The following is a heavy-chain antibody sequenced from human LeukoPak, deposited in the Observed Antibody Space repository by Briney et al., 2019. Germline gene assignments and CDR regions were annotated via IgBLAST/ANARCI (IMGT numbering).Heavy chain of an antibody. Sequence: SVKVSCKASGGTFSSYAISWVRQAPGQRLEWMGGIIPIFGTANYAQKFQGRVTITTDESTSTAYMELSSLRSEDTAVYYCASPTYDYGDPLDYWGQGTLVTVSS. CDR3: ASPTYDYGDPLDY. CDR1: GGTFSSYA. V-gene: IGHV1-69*05. D-gene: IGHD4-17*01. CDR2: IIPIFGTA. J-gene: IGHJ4*02.